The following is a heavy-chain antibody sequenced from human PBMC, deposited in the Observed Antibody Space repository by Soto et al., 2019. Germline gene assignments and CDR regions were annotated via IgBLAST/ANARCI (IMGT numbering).Heavy chain of an antibody. CDR3: GRFDY. CDR2: IHHSGST. Sequence: PSETLSLTCTVSGGSISSSSFYWGWIRQPPGNGLEWIGGIHHSGSTYYNPSLKSRVTISVDTSKNQFSLELRSVTASGTAVYYSGRFDYWGQGTLVTVSS. V-gene: IGHV4-39*01. J-gene: IGHJ4*02. CDR1: GGSISSSSFY.